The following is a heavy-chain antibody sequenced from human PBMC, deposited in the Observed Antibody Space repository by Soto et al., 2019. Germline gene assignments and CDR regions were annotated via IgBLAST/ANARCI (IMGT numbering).Heavy chain of an antibody. D-gene: IGHD2-2*01. CDR2: ISGSGGST. CDR1: GFTFSSYA. CDR3: AKAPTRHTSNCYDY. Sequence: GGSLRLSCAASGFTFSSYAMSWVRQAPGKGLEWVSAISGSGGSTYYADSVKGRFTISRDNSKNTLYLQMNSLRAEDTAVYYCAKAPTRHTSNCYDYWGQGXLVTVSS. V-gene: IGHV3-23*01. J-gene: IGHJ4*02.